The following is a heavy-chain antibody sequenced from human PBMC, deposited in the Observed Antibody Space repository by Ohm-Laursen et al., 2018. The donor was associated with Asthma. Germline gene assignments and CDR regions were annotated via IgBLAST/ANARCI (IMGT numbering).Heavy chain of an antibody. J-gene: IGHJ4*02. CDR3: ARAMGWEYYFDY. CDR1: GGSISSYY. CDR2: IYYSGST. V-gene: IGHV4-59*01. Sequence: GTLSLTCTVSGGSISSYYWSWIRQPPGKGLEWIGYIYYSGSTNYNPSLKSRVTISVDTSKNQFSLKLSSVTAADTAVYYCARAMGWEYYFDYWGQGTLVTVSS. D-gene: IGHD1-26*01.